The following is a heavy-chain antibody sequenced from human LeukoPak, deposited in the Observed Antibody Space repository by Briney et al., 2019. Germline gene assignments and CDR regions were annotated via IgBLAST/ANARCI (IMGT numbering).Heavy chain of an antibody. J-gene: IGHJ4*02. CDR3: ATNRGSYYRLFDY. D-gene: IGHD1-26*01. CDR1: GGSISSYY. CDR2: IYYSGST. V-gene: IGHV4-59*12. Sequence: SETLSLTCTVSGGSISSYYWSWIRQPPGKGLEWIGYIYYSGSTNYNPSLKSRVTISVDTSKNQFSLKLSSVTAADTAVYYCATNRGSYYRLFDYWGQGTLVTVSS.